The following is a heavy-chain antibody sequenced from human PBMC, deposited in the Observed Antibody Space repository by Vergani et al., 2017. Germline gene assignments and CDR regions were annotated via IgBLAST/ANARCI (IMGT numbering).Heavy chain of an antibody. CDR1: GGSISSYY. D-gene: IGHD3-16*01. CDR2: IFYSGNT. CDR3: ARAGARGGWFDP. Sequence: QVQLQESGPGLVKPSETLSLTCTVSGGSISSYYWSWIRQPPGKGLEWIGYIFYSGNTNYNPSLKSRVTRAVDTSKNQFSLKLSSVTAADTAVYYCARAGARGGWFDPWGQGTLVTVSS. J-gene: IGHJ5*02. V-gene: IGHV4-59*01.